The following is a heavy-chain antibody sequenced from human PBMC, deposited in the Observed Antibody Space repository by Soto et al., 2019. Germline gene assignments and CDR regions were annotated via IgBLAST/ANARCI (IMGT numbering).Heavy chain of an antibody. CDR1: GYTFTSYG. CDR3: ARDAGYCSGGSCYSNWFDP. V-gene: IGHV1-18*01. D-gene: IGHD2-15*01. J-gene: IGHJ5*02. Sequence: QVQLVQSGAEVKKPGASVKVSCKASGYTFTSYGISWVRQAPGQGLEWMGWISAYNGNTNYAQKLQGRVTMTTDTSTSTADMELRRLRSDDTAVYYCARDAGYCSGGSCYSNWFDPWGQGTLVTVSS. CDR2: ISAYNGNT.